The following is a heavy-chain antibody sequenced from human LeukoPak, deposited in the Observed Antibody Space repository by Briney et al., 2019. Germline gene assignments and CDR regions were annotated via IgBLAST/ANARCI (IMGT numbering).Heavy chain of an antibody. D-gene: IGHD3-10*01. CDR2: INHSGST. Sequence: SETLSLTCAVYGGSFSSYYWSWIRQPPGKGLEWIGEINHSGSTNYNPSLKSRVTISVDTSKNPFSLKLSSVTAADTAVYYCTRSLTYFYGSGSSHFDYGGQGTLVTVSS. V-gene: IGHV4-34*01. J-gene: IGHJ4*02. CDR1: GGSFSSYY. CDR3: TRSLTYFYGSGSSHFDY.